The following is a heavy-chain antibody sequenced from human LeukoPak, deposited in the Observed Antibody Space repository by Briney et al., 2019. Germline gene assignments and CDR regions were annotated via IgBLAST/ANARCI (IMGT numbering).Heavy chain of an antibody. Sequence: GGSLRLSCAASGFTFSSYGMHWVRQAPGKGLEWVAVIWYDGSNKYYADSVKGRFTISRDNSKNTLYLQMNSLRAEDTAVYYCARGDCSGGSCYTAPGYWGQGTLVTVSS. J-gene: IGHJ4*02. CDR1: GFTFSSYG. CDR3: ARGDCSGGSCYTAPGY. V-gene: IGHV3-33*01. CDR2: IWYDGSNK. D-gene: IGHD2-15*01.